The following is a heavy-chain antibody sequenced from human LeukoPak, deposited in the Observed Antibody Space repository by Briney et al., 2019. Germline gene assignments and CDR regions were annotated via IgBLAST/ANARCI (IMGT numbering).Heavy chain of an antibody. Sequence: GGSLRLSCAASGFTFSDHYIDWVRQAPGKGLEWVGRIRDKANGYTTEYAASVKDRFTFSRDDSKKSVSLQINSLKTEDKAVYYCARVGNSGGYYYPLDYWGQGTLVTVSS. CDR2: IRDKANGYTT. D-gene: IGHD3-22*01. V-gene: IGHV3-72*01. J-gene: IGHJ4*02. CDR1: GFTFSDHY. CDR3: ARVGNSGGYYYPLDY.